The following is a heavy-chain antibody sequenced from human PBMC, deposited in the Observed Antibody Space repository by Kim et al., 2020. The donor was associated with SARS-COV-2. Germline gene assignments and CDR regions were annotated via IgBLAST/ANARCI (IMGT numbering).Heavy chain of an antibody. CDR3: ARDPIHSSGWYYY. J-gene: IGHJ4*02. D-gene: IGHD6-19*01. V-gene: IGHV3-30*01. Sequence: YAESVKGRCTISRDHSTNTMYLQMNSLRAEATAVYYCARDPIHSSGWYYYWGQGTLVTVSS.